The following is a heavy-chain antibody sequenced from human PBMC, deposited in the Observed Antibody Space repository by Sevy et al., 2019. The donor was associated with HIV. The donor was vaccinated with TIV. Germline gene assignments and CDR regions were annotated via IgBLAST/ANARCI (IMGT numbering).Heavy chain of an antibody. CDR1: GFTFSSYA. V-gene: IGHV3-23*01. CDR2: ISGSGGST. J-gene: IGHJ4*02. CDR3: AKKITGTTSGYDY. D-gene: IGHD1-7*01. Sequence: GGSLRLSCAASGFTFSSYAMSWVRQAPGKGLEWVSAISGSGGSTYYEDSVKGRFTISRDNSKNTLYLQMNSLRAEDTAVYYCAKKITGTTSGYDYWGQGTLVTVSS.